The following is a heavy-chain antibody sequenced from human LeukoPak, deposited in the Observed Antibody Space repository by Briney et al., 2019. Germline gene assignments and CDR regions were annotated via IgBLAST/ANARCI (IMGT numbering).Heavy chain of an antibody. CDR2: ISGSGGST. CDR3: AKDRYSSGWYRGGNFDY. J-gene: IGHJ4*02. V-gene: IGHV3-23*01. D-gene: IGHD6-19*01. CDR1: GFTFSSYA. Sequence: GGSLRLSCAASGFTFSSYAMNWVRQAPGKGLEWVSVISGSGGSTYYADSVKGRFTISRDNSKNTLYLQMNSLRAEDTAVYYCAKDRYSSGWYRGGNFDYWGQGTLVTVSS.